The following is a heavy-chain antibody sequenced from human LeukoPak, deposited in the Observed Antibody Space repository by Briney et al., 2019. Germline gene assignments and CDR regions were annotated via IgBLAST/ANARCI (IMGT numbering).Heavy chain of an antibody. CDR1: GFSFSSYS. J-gene: IGHJ4*02. V-gene: IGHV3-48*01. Sequence: GGSLRLSCTASGFSFSSYSMNWVRQARGKGLEWVAYIAYTNTIHYADSVRGRFAISRDNAKNSLYLQLNSLRAEDTAVYYCARDPHSLDYWGQGTRVTVSS. CDR3: ARDPHSLDY. CDR2: IAYTNTI.